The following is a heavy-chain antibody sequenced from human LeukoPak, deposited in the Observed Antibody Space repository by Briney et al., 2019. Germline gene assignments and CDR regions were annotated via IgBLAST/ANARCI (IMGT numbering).Heavy chain of an antibody. J-gene: IGHJ3*02. CDR3: ARGRFLDAFDI. V-gene: IGHV4-59*08. D-gene: IGHD3-3*01. CDR2: IYYSGCT. CDR1: GVSISSYY. Sequence: PSETLSLTCTVSGVSISSYYWSWIRQPPGKGLEWIGYIYYSGCTNYNPSLKSRVTISVDTSKNQFSLKLSSVTAADTAVYYCARGRFLDAFDIWGQGTMVTVSS.